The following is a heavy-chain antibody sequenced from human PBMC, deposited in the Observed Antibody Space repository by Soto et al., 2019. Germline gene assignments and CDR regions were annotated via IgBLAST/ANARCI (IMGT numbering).Heavy chain of an antibody. Sequence: QVQLVQSGAEVRKPGASVKVSCEASGYTFTSYDIYWVRQATGQGLEWMGWMNPNTGNSGYAQKYQGRVTMPNNTSISTAHMELSSLRSEDTAVYYCARRAETNGWNGFGADKYYFDFWGQGTLVTVSS. J-gene: IGHJ4*02. V-gene: IGHV1-8*01. CDR3: ARRAETNGWNGFGADKYYFDF. CDR2: MNPNTGNS. CDR1: GYTFTSYD. D-gene: IGHD1-1*01.